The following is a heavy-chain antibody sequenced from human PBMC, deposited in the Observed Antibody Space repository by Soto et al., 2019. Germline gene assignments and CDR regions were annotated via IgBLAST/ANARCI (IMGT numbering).Heavy chain of an antibody. CDR3: AKDPKGGIAAAGFDY. D-gene: IGHD6-13*01. J-gene: IGHJ4*02. CDR1: GFTFSSYW. CDR2: IRHGGGKT. V-gene: IGHV3-23*01. Sequence: GGSLRLSCAASGFTFSSYWMSWVRQAPGKGLEWVSTIRHGGGKTYYADSVKGRFTISRDNSKNTLYLQMNSLRAEDTAVYYSAKDPKGGIAAAGFDYWGQGTLVTVSS.